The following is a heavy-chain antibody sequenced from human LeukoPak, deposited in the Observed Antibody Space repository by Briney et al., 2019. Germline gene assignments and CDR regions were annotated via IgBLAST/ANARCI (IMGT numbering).Heavy chain of an antibody. V-gene: IGHV3-7*03. D-gene: IGHD6-6*01. CDR3: ARSSYSSSSSV. CDR2: INSDGSEG. Sequence: PGGSLRLSCAVSGFTFSGFWMSWSRQAPGKGLEWVASINSDGSEGYYADVVKGRFTISRDNAENSLYLQINSLRAEDTAVYYCARSSYSSSSSVWGQGTTVTVSS. J-gene: IGHJ3*01. CDR1: GFTFSGFW.